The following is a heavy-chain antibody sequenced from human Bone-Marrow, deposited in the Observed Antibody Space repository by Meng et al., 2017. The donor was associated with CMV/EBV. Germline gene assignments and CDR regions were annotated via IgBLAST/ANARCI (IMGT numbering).Heavy chain of an antibody. Sequence: GESLKISCAASGFTFSTYWMHWVRQAPGKGLVWVSRINGDGSSTNYADSVKGRFTISRDNAKNTLYLQMNSLRAEDTAVYYCARGYSGSYYDWIDYWGQGTLVTVSS. CDR1: GFTFSTYW. V-gene: IGHV3-74*01. D-gene: IGHD1-26*01. J-gene: IGHJ4*02. CDR2: INGDGSST. CDR3: ARGYSGSYYDWIDY.